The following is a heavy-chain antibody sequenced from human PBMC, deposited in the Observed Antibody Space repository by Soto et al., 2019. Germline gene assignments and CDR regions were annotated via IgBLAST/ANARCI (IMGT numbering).Heavy chain of an antibody. CDR1: GFTFTSAA. J-gene: IGHJ3*02. CDR2: IVVGSGNT. Sequence: SVKGSCKASGFTFTSAAVQWVRQARGQRLEWIGWIVVGSGNTNYAQKFQERVTITRDMSTSTAYMELSSLRSEDTAVYYCAAARYYYDSSGPSNDAFDIWGQGTMVTVSS. D-gene: IGHD3-22*01. V-gene: IGHV1-58*01. CDR3: AAARYYYDSSGPSNDAFDI.